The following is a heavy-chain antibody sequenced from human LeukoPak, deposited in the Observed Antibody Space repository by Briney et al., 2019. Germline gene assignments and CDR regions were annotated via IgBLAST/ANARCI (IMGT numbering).Heavy chain of an antibody. D-gene: IGHD2-15*01. CDR3: ASRPDQHLLYYFDY. CDR1: GYTFTGYY. V-gene: IGHV1-2*02. J-gene: IGHJ4*02. CDR2: INPNSGGT. Sequence: GGSLRLSCKASGYTFTGYYMHWVRQAPGQGLEWMGWINPNSGGTKYAQKFQGRVTMTSDASISTAYMELSSLRSDDTAVYYCASRPDQHLLYYFDYWGQGALVTVSS.